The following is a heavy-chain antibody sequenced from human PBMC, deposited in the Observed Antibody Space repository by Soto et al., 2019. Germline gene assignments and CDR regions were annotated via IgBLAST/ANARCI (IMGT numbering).Heavy chain of an antibody. D-gene: IGHD6-13*01. V-gene: IGHV3-49*03. Sequence: GGALRLSCTASGFTFSEFLMTWFRQAPGKGLEWVGFIRSKAYGGTTDYAASVKGRFTISRDDSKSIAYLQMNSLKTEDTAVYFCARDVGYTAGHYFDYWGQGTLVTVSS. J-gene: IGHJ4*02. CDR1: GFTFSEFL. CDR2: IRSKAYGGTT. CDR3: ARDVGYTAGHYFDY.